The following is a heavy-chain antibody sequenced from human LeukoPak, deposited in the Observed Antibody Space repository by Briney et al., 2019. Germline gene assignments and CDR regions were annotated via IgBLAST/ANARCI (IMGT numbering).Heavy chain of an antibody. Sequence: ASVKVSCKASGYTFTSYYMHWVRQAPGQGLEWMGWINPNSGGTNYAQKFQGRVTMTRDTSISTAYMELSRPRSDDTAVYYCARDWGSGWYYDWGQGTLVTVSS. CDR1: GYTFTSYY. CDR2: INPNSGGT. V-gene: IGHV1-2*02. CDR3: ARDWGSGWYYD. J-gene: IGHJ4*02. D-gene: IGHD6-19*01.